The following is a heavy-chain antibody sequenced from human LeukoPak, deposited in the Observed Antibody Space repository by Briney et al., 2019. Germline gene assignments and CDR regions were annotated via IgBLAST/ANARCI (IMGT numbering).Heavy chain of an antibody. V-gene: IGHV4-34*01. Sequence: PSETLSLTCAVYGESFSGYYWTWIRQPPGRGLEWIGEINHSGSTNYNPSLKSRVTISVDTSKNPFSLKLSSVTAADTAVYYCASSVYYYYYMDVWGKGTTVTVSS. J-gene: IGHJ6*03. D-gene: IGHD3-10*01. CDR1: GESFSGYY. CDR2: INHSGST. CDR3: ASSVYYYYYMDV.